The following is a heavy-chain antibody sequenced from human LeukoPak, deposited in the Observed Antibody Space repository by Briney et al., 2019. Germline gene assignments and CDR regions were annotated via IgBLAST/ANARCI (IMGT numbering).Heavy chain of an antibody. CDR1: GGSISSGGYS. Sequence: KSSETLSLTCAVSGGSISSGGYSWSWIRQPPGKGLEWIGYIYHSGSTYYNPSLKSRVTISVDRSKNQFSLKLSSVTAADTAVYYCAREYCSGGSCYFDYWGQGTLVTVSS. D-gene: IGHD2-15*01. CDR2: IYHSGST. J-gene: IGHJ4*02. V-gene: IGHV4-30-2*01. CDR3: AREYCSGGSCYFDY.